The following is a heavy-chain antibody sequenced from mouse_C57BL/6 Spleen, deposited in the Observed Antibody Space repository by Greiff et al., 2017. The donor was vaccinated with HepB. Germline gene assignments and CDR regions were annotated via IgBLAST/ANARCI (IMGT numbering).Heavy chain of an antibody. CDR2: IHPNSGST. D-gene: IGHD1-1*01. Sequence: QVQLEQPGAELVKPGASVKLSCKASGYTFTSYWMHWVKQRPGQGLEWIGMIHPNSGSTNYNEKFKSKATLTVDKSSSTAYMQLSSLTSEDSAVYYCARPHYYGSSHYYAMDYWGQGTSVTVSS. CDR1: GYTFTSYW. J-gene: IGHJ4*01. V-gene: IGHV1-64*01. CDR3: ARPHYYGSSHYYAMDY.